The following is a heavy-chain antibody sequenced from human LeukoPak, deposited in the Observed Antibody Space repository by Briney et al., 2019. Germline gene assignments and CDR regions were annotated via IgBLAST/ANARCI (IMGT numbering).Heavy chain of an antibody. CDR2: ISRNSASV. Sequence: GRSLRLSCEASGFTFDDYGMHWVRQAPGKGLEWVSTISRNSASVGYVDSVKGRFTISRDNAKKTLYLQMNSLRPEDTALYYCAKDYGYSSSWYDYWGQGTLVTVSS. V-gene: IGHV3-9*01. CDR3: AKDYGYSSSWYDY. J-gene: IGHJ4*02. D-gene: IGHD6-13*01. CDR1: GFTFDDYG.